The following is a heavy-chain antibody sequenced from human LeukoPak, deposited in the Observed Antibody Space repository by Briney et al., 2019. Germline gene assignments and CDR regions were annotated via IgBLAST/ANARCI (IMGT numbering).Heavy chain of an antibody. Sequence: PGGSLRLSCAASGFTFSNYEMNWVRQAPGKRLEWVSYISSSGGTINYADSVKGRFTISRDNAKNSLDLQMNSLRAEDTAVYYCASLGDDYDYAGRGYSLDYWGQGTLVTVSS. CDR3: ASLGDDYDYAGRGYSLDY. V-gene: IGHV3-48*03. J-gene: IGHJ4*02. CDR1: GFTFSNYE. D-gene: IGHD3-22*01. CDR2: ISSSGGTI.